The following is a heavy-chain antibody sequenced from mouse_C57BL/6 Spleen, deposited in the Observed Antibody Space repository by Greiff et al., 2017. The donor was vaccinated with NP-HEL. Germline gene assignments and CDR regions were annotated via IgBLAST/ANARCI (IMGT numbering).Heavy chain of an antibody. D-gene: IGHD3-2*02. V-gene: IGHV1-54*01. Sequence: QVQLQQSGAELVRPGTSVKVSCKASGYAFTNYLIEWVKQRPGQGLEWIGVINPGSGGTNYNEKFQGKATLTADKSSSTAYMQLSSLTSEDSAVYFCARGGAQATYFDYWGQGTTLTVSS. CDR2: INPGSGGT. CDR1: GYAFTNYL. J-gene: IGHJ2*01. CDR3: ARGGAQATYFDY.